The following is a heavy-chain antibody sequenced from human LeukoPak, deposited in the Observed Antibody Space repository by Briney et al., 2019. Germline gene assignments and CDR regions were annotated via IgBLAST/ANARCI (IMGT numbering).Heavy chain of an antibody. J-gene: IGHJ4*02. Sequence: GGSLRLSCAASGFTFSSYNMIWVRQAPGKGLEWVSSINGRGGLIYYADSVKGRFTISRDNSKNTLYLQMNSLRAEDTAVYYCAKGNYYDSSGPLDYWGQGTLVTVSS. CDR3: AKGNYYDSSGPLDY. CDR1: GFTFSSYN. V-gene: IGHV3-48*01. D-gene: IGHD3-22*01. CDR2: INGRGGLI.